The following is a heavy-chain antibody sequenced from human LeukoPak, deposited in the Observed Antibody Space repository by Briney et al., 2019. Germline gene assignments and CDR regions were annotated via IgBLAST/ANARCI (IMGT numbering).Heavy chain of an antibody. V-gene: IGHV1-24*01. Sequence: ASVKVSCAVSGSSLTELSLYWVRQAPGKGLEWMGGFDVIDAKTFYAQKFQGRVTMTEDSSTDTAYMELSSLRSDDTAFYYCAAGRPYSLLDYWGQGTLLTVSS. CDR1: GSSLTELS. CDR2: FDVIDAKT. CDR3: AAGRPYSLLDY. J-gene: IGHJ4*02. D-gene: IGHD5-18*01.